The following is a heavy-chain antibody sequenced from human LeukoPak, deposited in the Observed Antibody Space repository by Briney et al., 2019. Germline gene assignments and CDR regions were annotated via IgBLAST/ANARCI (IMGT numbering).Heavy chain of an antibody. V-gene: IGHV1-3*01. CDR3: ARGPPLRAVAGTRYFDY. D-gene: IGHD6-19*01. J-gene: IGHJ4*02. Sequence: ASVKVSCKASGYTFTSYAMHWVRQAPGQRFEWMGWINAGNGNTKYSQKFQGRVTITRDTSASTAYMELSSLRSEDTAVYYCARGPPLRAVAGTRYFDYWGQGTLVTVSS. CDR1: GYTFTSYA. CDR2: INAGNGNT.